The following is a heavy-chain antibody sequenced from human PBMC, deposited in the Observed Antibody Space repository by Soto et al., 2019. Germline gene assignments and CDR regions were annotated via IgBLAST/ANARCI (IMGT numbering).Heavy chain of an antibody. Sequence: PGGSLRLSCAASGFTFSSYGMHWVRQAPGKGLEWVAVIWYDGSNKYYADSVKGRFTISRDNSKNTLYLQMNSLRAEDTAVYYCARDRGAARPLDYWGQGTLVTSPQ. D-gene: IGHD6-6*01. CDR2: IWYDGSNK. CDR1: GFTFSSYG. J-gene: IGHJ4*02. V-gene: IGHV3-33*01. CDR3: ARDRGAARPLDY.